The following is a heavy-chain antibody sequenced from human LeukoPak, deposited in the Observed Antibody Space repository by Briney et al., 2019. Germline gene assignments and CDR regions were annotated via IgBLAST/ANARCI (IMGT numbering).Heavy chain of an antibody. V-gene: IGHV1-69*02. D-gene: IGHD3-3*01. CDR3: AVTLEWYPKFDY. CDR2: IIPILGIA. Sequence: GASVKVSRKASGGTFSSYTISWVRQAPGQGLEWMGRIIPILGIANYAQKFQGRVTITADKSTSTAYMELSSLRSEDTAVYYCAVTLEWYPKFDYWGQGTLVTVSS. J-gene: IGHJ4*02. CDR1: GGTFSSYT.